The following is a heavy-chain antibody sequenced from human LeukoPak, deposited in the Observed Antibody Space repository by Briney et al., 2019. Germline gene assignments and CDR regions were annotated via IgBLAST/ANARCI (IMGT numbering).Heavy chain of an antibody. CDR3: AKDQWEALY. Sequence: GGSLRLSCAASGFTFSNYGMSWVRQAPGKGLEWVSSISGSDGGTYYADSVKGRFPISRDNSKNTLYLQMSSLRAEDTAVYYCAKDQWEALYWGQGTLVTVSS. D-gene: IGHD1-26*01. V-gene: IGHV3-23*01. CDR2: ISGSDGGT. J-gene: IGHJ4*02. CDR1: GFTFSNYG.